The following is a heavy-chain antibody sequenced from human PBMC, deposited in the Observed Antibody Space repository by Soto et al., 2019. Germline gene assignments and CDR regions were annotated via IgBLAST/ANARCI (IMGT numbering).Heavy chain of an antibody. CDR2: TYYRSKWYN. CDR3: ARGYCSGGSCSTPEYYFDY. J-gene: IGHJ4*02. Sequence: SQTLSLTCAISGDSVSSNSAAWNWIRQSPSRGLEWLGRTYYRSKWYNDYAVSVKSRITINPDTSKNQFSLQLNSVTPEDTAVYYCARGYCSGGSCSTPEYYFDYWGQGTLVTVSS. D-gene: IGHD2-15*01. CDR1: GDSVSSNSAA. V-gene: IGHV6-1*01.